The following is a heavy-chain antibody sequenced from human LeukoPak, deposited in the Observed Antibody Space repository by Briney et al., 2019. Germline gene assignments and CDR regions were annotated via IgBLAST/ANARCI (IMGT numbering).Heavy chain of an antibody. Sequence: SQTLSLTCTVSGGSISSGSYYWSWIRQPAGKGLEWIGRIYTSGSTNYNPSLKSRVTISVDTSKNQFSLKLSSVTAADTAVYYCARTIYDYGDYVVWGAFDYWGQGTLVTVSS. J-gene: IGHJ4*02. CDR3: ARTIYDYGDYVVWGAFDY. V-gene: IGHV4-61*02. CDR2: IYTSGST. CDR1: GGSISSGSYY. D-gene: IGHD4-17*01.